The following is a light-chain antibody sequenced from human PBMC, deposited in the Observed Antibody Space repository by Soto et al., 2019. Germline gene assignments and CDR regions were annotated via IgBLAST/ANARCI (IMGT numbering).Light chain of an antibody. CDR2: GAS. V-gene: IGKV3-20*01. CDR3: QHYGSSFRT. J-gene: IGKJ1*01. CDR1: QSVSASY. Sequence: EIVLTQSPGTLSLSPGERATLSCRATQSVSASYLAWYQQKPGQAPRLLIYGASFRATGIPDRFSGSGSATDFTLTISRLEPEDFAVYYCQHYGSSFRTFGQGTKVDI.